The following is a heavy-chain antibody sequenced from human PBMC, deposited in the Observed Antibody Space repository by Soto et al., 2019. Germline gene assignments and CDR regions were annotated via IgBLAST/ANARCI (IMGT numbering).Heavy chain of an antibody. J-gene: IGHJ5*01. CDR3: ARRMGPSTGCIDS. CDR1: GYKFGNYW. CDR2: IYPGDSDT. V-gene: IGHV5-51*01. Sequence: PGESMPISCEGSGYKFGNYWIGWVRQTPGKGLEWMGIIYPGDSDTVYNPSFQGQVTMSVDKYINTAYLQWSSLQASDTGIYYCARRMGPSTGCIDSWCQGPQVSVS. D-gene: IGHD2-8*01.